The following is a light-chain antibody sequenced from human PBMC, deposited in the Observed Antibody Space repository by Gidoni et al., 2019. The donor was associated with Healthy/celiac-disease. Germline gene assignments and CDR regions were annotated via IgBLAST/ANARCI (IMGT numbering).Light chain of an antibody. CDR3: CSYAGSSTLWV. V-gene: IGLV2-23*01. J-gene: IGLJ3*02. CDR1: SSDVGSYNL. CDR2: EGS. Sequence: QSALTQPASVSGSPGQSITISCTGTSSDVGSYNLVSWYQPHPGKAPKLMLYEGSKRPSGVSNRFSGSKSGNTASLTISGLQAEDEADYYCCSYAGSSTLWVFGGGTKLTVL.